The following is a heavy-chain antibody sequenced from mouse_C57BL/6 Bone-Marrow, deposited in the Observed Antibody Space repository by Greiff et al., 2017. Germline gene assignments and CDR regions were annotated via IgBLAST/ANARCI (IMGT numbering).Heavy chain of an antibody. CDR3: ARYSLPGFAY. CDR2: IRNKANGYTT. V-gene: IGHV7-3*01. J-gene: IGHJ3*01. Sequence: EVKLVESGGGLVQPGGSLSLSCAASGFTFTDYYMSWVRQPPGKALEWLGFIRNKANGYTTEYSASVKGWFTISRDNSQSILYLQMNALRAEDSATYYCARYSLPGFAYWGQGTLVTVSA. D-gene: IGHD5-5*01. CDR1: GFTFTDYY.